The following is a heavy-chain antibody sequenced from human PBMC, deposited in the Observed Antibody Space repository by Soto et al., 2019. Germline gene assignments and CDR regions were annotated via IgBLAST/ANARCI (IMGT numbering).Heavy chain of an antibody. J-gene: IGHJ5*02. Sequence: GGSLRLSCAASGFTFSSYGMHWVRQAPGKGLEWVAVIWYDGSNKYYADSVKGRFTISRDNSKNTLFMQMNSLRAEDTAVYYCTRHGSGDYFLFDPWGQGTLVTVSS. D-gene: IGHD4-17*01. V-gene: IGHV3-33*01. CDR1: GFTFSSYG. CDR3: TRHGSGDYFLFDP. CDR2: IWYDGSNK.